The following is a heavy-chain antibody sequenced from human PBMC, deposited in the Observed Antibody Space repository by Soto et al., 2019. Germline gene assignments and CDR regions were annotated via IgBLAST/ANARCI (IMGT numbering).Heavy chain of an antibody. J-gene: IGHJ5*02. V-gene: IGHV3-23*01. CDR2: ISGSGGST. Sequence: GGSLRLSCAAAGFNFSSYGMSWVRPAPGKGLEWVSAISGSGGSTYYADSVKGRFTISRDNSKNTLYLQMNSLRAEDTAVYYCAKPSRGYSSNWFDPWGQGTLVTVSS. CDR1: GFNFSSYG. D-gene: IGHD6-19*01. CDR3: AKPSRGYSSNWFDP.